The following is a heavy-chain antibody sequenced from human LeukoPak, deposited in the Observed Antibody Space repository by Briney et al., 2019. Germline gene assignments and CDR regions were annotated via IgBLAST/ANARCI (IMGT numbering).Heavy chain of an antibody. CDR3: ARGRQLRRFDY. D-gene: IGHD6-6*01. CDR1: GFTFSSYS. Sequence: GGSLRLSCAASGFTFSSYSMNWVRQAPGKGLEWVSSISSSSSYIYYADSVKGRFTISRDNAKNSLYLQMNRMRVWDTAVYYCARGRQLRRFDYWGQGTLVTVSS. CDR2: ISSSSSYI. J-gene: IGHJ4*02. V-gene: IGHV3-21*01.